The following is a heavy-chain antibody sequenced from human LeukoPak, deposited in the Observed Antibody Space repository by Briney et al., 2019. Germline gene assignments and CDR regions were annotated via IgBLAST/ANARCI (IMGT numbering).Heavy chain of an antibody. V-gene: IGHV1-18*01. CDR1: GYTFTSYG. CDR3: ARDLPMVRGVIITYYYYGMDV. D-gene: IGHD3-10*01. Sequence: ASVKVSCKASGYTFTSYGISWVRQAPRQGLEWMGWISAYNGNTNYAQKLQGRVTMTTDTSTSTAYMELRSLRSEDTAVYYCARDLPMVRGVIITYYYYGMDVWGQGTTVTVSS. CDR2: ISAYNGNT. J-gene: IGHJ6*02.